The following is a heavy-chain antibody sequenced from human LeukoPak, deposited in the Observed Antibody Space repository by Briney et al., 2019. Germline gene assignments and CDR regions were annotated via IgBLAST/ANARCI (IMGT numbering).Heavy chain of an antibody. Sequence: PGGSLRLSCAASGFTFSSYAMSWVRQAPGKGLEWVSSISGSGGGTHYADSAKGRFTISRDNSKNTLYLQMNSLRAEDTAVYYCVPDWLLCEYFHHWGQGTLSPSPQ. V-gene: IGHV3-23*01. J-gene: IGHJ1*01. D-gene: IGHD3-9*01. CDR3: VPDWLLCEYFHH. CDR2: ISGSGGGT. CDR1: GFTFSSYA.